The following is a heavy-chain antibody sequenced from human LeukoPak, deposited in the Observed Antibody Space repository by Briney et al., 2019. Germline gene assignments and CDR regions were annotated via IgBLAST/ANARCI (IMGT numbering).Heavy chain of an antibody. J-gene: IGHJ4*02. CDR1: GFTFSSYG. D-gene: IGHD3-22*01. CDR2: MSPDGNKK. CDR3: ARNYYYDSSGYYWEFDY. Sequence: PGGSLRLSCAASGFTFSSYGMHWVRQAPGKGLDWVALMSPDGNKKYYADSVKGRFTISRDNSKNTVDLQLNSLRAEDTAVYYCARNYYYDSSGYYWEFDYWGQGTLVTVSS. V-gene: IGHV3-30*03.